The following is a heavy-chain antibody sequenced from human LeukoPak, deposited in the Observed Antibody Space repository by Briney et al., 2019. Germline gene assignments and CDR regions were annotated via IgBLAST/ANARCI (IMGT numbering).Heavy chain of an antibody. J-gene: IGHJ4*02. Sequence: VASVKVSCKASGYTFIGYYVHWVRQAPGQGLEGMGWMIPNSGGPNYAQKFQGRVTMTRDTSISTAYMELSRLRSDDTAVYYCARGGSGSGWLYYFDYWGQGTLVTVSS. CDR2: MIPNSGGP. CDR3: ARGGSGSGWLYYFDY. V-gene: IGHV1-2*02. D-gene: IGHD6-19*01. CDR1: GYTFIGYY.